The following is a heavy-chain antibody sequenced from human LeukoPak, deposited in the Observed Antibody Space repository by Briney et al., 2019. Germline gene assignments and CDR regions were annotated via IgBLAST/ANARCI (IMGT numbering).Heavy chain of an antibody. CDR2: MPVTGRTT. V-gene: IGHV3-23*01. Sequence: GGSLRLSCEASGFTFSNYAMTCVPQAPGKGLEWVSSMPVTGRTTSYAVSVKGRFTMPRDNSKSTLYLQMNSLRAGDTAIYYCGRDPNGDYIGAFEFWGHGTLVTVSS. D-gene: IGHD4-17*01. CDR1: GFTFSNYA. J-gene: IGHJ3*01. CDR3: GRDPNGDYIGAFEF.